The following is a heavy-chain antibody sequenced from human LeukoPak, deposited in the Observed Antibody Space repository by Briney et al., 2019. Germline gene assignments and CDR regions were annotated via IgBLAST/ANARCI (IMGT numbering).Heavy chain of an antibody. D-gene: IGHD3-22*01. CDR3: AKDRAPMVVVITVGYFQH. Sequence: GGSLRLSCAASGFTFSSYAMSWVRQAPGKGLEWVSAISGSGGSTYYADSVKGRFTISRDNSKNTLYLQMNSLRAEDTAVYYCAKDRAPMVVVITVGYFQHWGQGTLVTVSS. CDR1: GFTFSSYA. J-gene: IGHJ1*01. CDR2: ISGSGGST. V-gene: IGHV3-23*01.